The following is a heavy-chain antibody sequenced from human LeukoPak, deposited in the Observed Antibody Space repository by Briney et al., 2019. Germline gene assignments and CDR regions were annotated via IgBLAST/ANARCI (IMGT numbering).Heavy chain of an antibody. Sequence: ASVKASCKASGYTFTSYGISWVRQAPGQGLEWMGWISAYNGNTNYAQNLQGRVTMTTDTSTSTAYMELRSLRSDDTAVYYCARVEGPGRDCEFDYWGQGTLVTVSS. CDR3: ARVEGPGRDCEFDY. CDR1: GYTFTSYG. D-gene: IGHD2-21*01. CDR2: ISAYNGNT. V-gene: IGHV1-18*01. J-gene: IGHJ4*02.